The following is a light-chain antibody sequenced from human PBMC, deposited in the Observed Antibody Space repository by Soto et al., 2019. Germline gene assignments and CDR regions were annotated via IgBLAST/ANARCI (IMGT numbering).Light chain of an antibody. CDR3: QQSFSAPLG. V-gene: IGKV1-39*01. Sequence: DIQMTQSPPSLSASVGDRVTITCRASQNINSYLNWYQQKPGKAPKLLIYAAFSLQAGVPSRFSGSGSGTYFTLTISSLQPEDFATYYCQQSFSAPLGFGQGTKVDIK. J-gene: IGKJ1*01. CDR2: AAF. CDR1: QNINSY.